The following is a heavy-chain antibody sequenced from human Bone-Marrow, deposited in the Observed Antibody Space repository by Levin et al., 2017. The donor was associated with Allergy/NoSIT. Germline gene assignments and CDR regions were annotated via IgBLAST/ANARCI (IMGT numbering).Heavy chain of an antibody. CDR3: ARDGPLTYSYDSSGFDY. Sequence: GESLKISCAASGFTFSDYYMSWIRQAPGKGLEWVSFISSGGSTTYYADSVKGRFTISRDNAKNSLYLQMNSLRAEDTAVYYCARDGPLTYSYDSSGFDYWGQGTLVTVSS. CDR2: ISSGGSTT. D-gene: IGHD3-22*01. CDR1: GFTFSDYY. J-gene: IGHJ4*02. V-gene: IGHV3-11*01.